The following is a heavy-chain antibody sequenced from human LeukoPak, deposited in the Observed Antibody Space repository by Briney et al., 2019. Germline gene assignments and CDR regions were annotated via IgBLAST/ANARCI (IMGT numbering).Heavy chain of an antibody. CDR2: INWNGGST. CDR1: GFTFDDYG. V-gene: IGHV3-20*04. J-gene: IGHJ4*02. Sequence: PGGSLRLSCAASGFTFDDYGMSWVRQAPGKGLEWVSGINWNGGSTGYADSVKGRFTISRDNAKNSLYLRMNSLRAEDTALYYCARASDYYDSSGYPLGYWGQGTLVTVSS. CDR3: ARASDYYDSSGYPLGY. D-gene: IGHD3-22*01.